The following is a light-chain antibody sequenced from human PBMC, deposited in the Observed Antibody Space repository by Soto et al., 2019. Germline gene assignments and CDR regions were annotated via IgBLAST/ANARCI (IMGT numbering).Light chain of an antibody. CDR1: QSLRSN. J-gene: IGKJ1*01. CDR2: SAS. CDR3: QQHDKLPPA. Sequence: EIVMTQSPVTLSVSPGETVTLSYRASQSLRSNLAWYQKKPGQTPRLLIYSASIRAAATPARFSGSGAGTNFSLTISSLLSEDFAVYYCQQHDKLPPAFGQGTKVDIK. V-gene: IGKV3-15*01.